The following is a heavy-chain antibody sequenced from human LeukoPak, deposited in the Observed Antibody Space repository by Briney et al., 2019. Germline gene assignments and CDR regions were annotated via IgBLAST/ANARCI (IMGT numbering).Heavy chain of an antibody. CDR3: WGSGSYYTYFDY. D-gene: IGHD3-10*01. J-gene: IGHJ4*02. CDR1: GFTFSSYA. V-gene: IGHV3-66*01. CDR2: IYSGGST. Sequence: GGSLRLSCAASGFTFSSYAMSWVRQAPGKGLEWVSVIYSGGSTYYADSVKGRFTISRDNSKNTLYLQMNSLRAEDTAVYYCWGSGSYYTYFDYWGQGTLVTVSS.